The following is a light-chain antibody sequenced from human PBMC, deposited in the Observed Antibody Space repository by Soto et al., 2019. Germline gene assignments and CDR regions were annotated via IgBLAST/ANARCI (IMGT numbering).Light chain of an antibody. CDR1: SSDIGAYNY. CDR3: GSYKSRSTLYV. CDR2: DVT. Sequence: QSALTQPASVSGSPGQSITISCTGTSSDIGAYNYVSWYQQHPGKAPKLIIYDVTNRPAGISSRFSASKSGNTASLTISVFQAEDEADYYCGSYKSRSTLYVFGTGTKVTVL. J-gene: IGLJ1*01. V-gene: IGLV2-14*03.